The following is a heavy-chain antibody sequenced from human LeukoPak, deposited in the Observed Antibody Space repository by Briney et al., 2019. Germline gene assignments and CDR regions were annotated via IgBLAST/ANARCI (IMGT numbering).Heavy chain of an antibody. CDR1: GYIFSNYG. CDR3: ARDGGIAVAGSY. V-gene: IGHV1-69*04. D-gene: IGHD6-19*01. Sequence: SVKVSCKASGYIFSNYGITWVRQAPGQGLEWMGRIIPILGIANYAQKFQGRVTITADKSTSTAYMELSSLRSEDTAVYYCARDGGIAVAGSYWGQGTLVTVSS. J-gene: IGHJ4*02. CDR2: IIPILGIA.